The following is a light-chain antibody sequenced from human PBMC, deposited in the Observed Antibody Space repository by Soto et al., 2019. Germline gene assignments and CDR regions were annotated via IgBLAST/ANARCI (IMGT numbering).Light chain of an antibody. J-gene: IGKJ1*01. CDR1: QGIIDY. Sequence: DVQMTQSPSSLSASVGDRVTITCRASQGIIDYLAWYQQKPGKAPNLLIYAASTLHSGVPSRFSGSGSGTDFTLTITNLQTEDVGTYYCQKYNTAPKTFGPGTKVEIK. CDR3: QKYNTAPKT. CDR2: AAS. V-gene: IGKV1-27*01.